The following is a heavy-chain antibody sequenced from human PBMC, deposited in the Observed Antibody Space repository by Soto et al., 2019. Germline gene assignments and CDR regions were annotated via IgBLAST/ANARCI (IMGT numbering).Heavy chain of an antibody. D-gene: IGHD6-13*01. CDR1: GVTFSSFA. Sequence: EMQLLESGGGLVQPGGSLRLSCAASGVTFSSFAMSWVRQAPGKGLDWVSAISGSGGSTYSADSVKGRFTISRDNSKNTLYLPMSSRRAADTAVYSCARGFSAGKGSPPAFWGQGSLVTVSS. J-gene: IGHJ4*02. CDR2: ISGSGGST. CDR3: ARGFSAGKGSPPAF. V-gene: IGHV3-23*01.